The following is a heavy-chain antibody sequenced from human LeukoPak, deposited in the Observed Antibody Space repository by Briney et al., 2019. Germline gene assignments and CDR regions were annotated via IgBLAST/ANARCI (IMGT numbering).Heavy chain of an antibody. CDR1: GGSISSSNW. CDR2: IYHSGCA. D-gene: IGHD3-22*01. V-gene: IGHV4-4*02. Sequence: SGTLSLTCAVPGGSISSSNWWSWVRQPPGKGLEWIGEIYHSGCANCNPSLKSRVIISLDTSKNQFSLKLSSVTAADTAVYYCARGLTSGYYGHYYMDVWGKGTTVTVSS. J-gene: IGHJ6*03. CDR3: ARGLTSGYYGHYYMDV.